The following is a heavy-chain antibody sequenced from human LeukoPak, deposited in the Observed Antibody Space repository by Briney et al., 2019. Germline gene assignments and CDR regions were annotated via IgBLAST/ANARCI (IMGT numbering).Heavy chain of an antibody. CDR3: ARGGITIFGVVIPGMGAFDI. V-gene: IGHV3-53*01. CDR2: IYSGGST. Sequence: GGSLRLSCAASGFTVSSNYMSWVRQAPGKGLEWVSVIYSGGSTYYADSVKGRFTISRDNSKNTLYLQMNSLRAEDTAVYYCARGGITIFGVVIPGMGAFDIWGQGTMVTVSS. D-gene: IGHD3-3*01. CDR1: GFTVSSNY. J-gene: IGHJ3*02.